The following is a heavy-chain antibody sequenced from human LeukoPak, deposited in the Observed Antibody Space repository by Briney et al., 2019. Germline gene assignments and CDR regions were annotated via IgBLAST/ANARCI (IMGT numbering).Heavy chain of an antibody. CDR2: FYYSGST. CDR3: ARVSGSPPLYYYYYMDI. CDR1: GGSISSSSYY. Sequence: PSETLSLICTVSGGSISSSSYYWGWLRQPPGTGLEWVGSFYYSGSTYYNPSLKSRVTISVDTSKNPFSLKLSSVTAADTAVYYCARVSGSPPLYYYYYMDIWGKGTTVSIS. D-gene: IGHD3-10*01. J-gene: IGHJ6*03. V-gene: IGHV4-39*01.